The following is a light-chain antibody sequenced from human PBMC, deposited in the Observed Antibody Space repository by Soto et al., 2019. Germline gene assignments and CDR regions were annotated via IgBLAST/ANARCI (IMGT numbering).Light chain of an antibody. CDR3: QQSDSTPYT. CDR2: DAS. CDR1: QTISTY. V-gene: IGKV1-39*01. Sequence: DIQIAQSPSCLSSSLGDRVTGSFRASQTISTYLNWYQQKPGKAPRLLIYDASSLLSGVPSRFSGSGSGTDFTLTIASLQPEDFSTYYCQQSDSTPYTFGQGTKVDIK. J-gene: IGKJ2*01.